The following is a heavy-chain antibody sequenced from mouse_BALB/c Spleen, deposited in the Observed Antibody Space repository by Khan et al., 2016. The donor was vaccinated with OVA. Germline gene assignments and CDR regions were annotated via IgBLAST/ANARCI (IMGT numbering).Heavy chain of an antibody. CDR3: AGGGYGSLAY. J-gene: IGHJ3*01. D-gene: IGHD2-10*02. CDR1: GFTFTSYW. V-gene: IGHV1S81*02. Sequence: QVQLQQPGAELVKPGASVKLSCKASGFTFTSYWMHWMKQRPGQGLEWIGYINPSNGPTHYNEKFKSKATLTVDKSSSPAYMQLSSLTSEDSAVYYCAGGGYGSLAYGGQGTLVPVSA. CDR2: INPSNGPT.